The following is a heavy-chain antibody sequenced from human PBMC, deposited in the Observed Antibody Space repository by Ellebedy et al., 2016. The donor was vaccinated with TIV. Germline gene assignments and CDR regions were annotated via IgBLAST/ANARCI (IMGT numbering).Heavy chain of an antibody. J-gene: IGHJ4*02. CDR3: TRDGREWSRDY. CDR2: IVSSGREA. D-gene: IGHD3-3*01. Sequence: GESLKISXAASGFTFSSHHMVWVRQAPGKGLEWVATIVSSGREAYYADPAKGRFTISRDNVMNSVYLQLNSLSVEDTAVYYCTRDGREWSRDYWGQGTLVTVSS. CDR1: GFTFSSHH. V-gene: IGHV3-21*06.